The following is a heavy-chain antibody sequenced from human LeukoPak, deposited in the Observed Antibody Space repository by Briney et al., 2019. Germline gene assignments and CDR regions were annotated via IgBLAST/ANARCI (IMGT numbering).Heavy chain of an antibody. CDR1: GFTFSSYG. D-gene: IGHD5-18*01. Sequence: GGSLRLSCAASGFTFSSYGMNWVRQAPGKGLEWVSGMSGTGGSTYYADSVKGRFTISRDNSKNTLYLQMNRLRAEDTAVYYCAKDWLDTAMGHDYWGQGTLVTVSS. CDR2: MSGTGGST. V-gene: IGHV3-23*01. J-gene: IGHJ4*02. CDR3: AKDWLDTAMGHDY.